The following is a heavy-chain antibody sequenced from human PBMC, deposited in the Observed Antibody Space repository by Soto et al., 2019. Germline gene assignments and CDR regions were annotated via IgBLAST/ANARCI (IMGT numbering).Heavy chain of an antibody. CDR1: GYTFTSYG. J-gene: IGHJ5*02. D-gene: IGHD1-26*01. CDR2: ISAYNGNT. V-gene: IGHV1-18*01. Sequence: QVQLVQSGAEVKKPGASVRVSCKASGYTFTSYGISWVRQAPGKGLEWMGRISAYNGNTNYAQKLQGRVTMTTDTSTSTAYMELRSLRSDDTAVYYCALVYSHRAEEGPWGQGALVIVSS. CDR3: ALVYSHRAEEGP.